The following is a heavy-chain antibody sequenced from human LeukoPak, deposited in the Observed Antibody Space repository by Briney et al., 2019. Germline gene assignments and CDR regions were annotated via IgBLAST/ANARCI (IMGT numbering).Heavy chain of an antibody. V-gene: IGHV4-4*07. CDR1: GGSISSYY. CDR2: IYTSGST. D-gene: IGHD3-3*01. J-gene: IGHJ5*02. Sequence: SVTLSLTCTVSGGSISSYYWSWIRQPAGKGLEWIGCIYTSGSTNYNPSLKSRVTMSVDTSKNQFSLKLSSVTAADTAVYYCARDSLRRNWFDPWGQGTLVTVSS. CDR3: ARDSLRRNWFDP.